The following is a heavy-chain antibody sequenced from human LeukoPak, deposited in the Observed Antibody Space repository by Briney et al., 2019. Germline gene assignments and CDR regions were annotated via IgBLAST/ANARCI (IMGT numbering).Heavy chain of an antibody. CDR1: GFTFSGSA. J-gene: IGHJ5*02. CDR3: TSPENSGSYRFDP. D-gene: IGHD1-26*01. Sequence: PGGSLKLSCAASGFTFSGSAMHWVRQASGKGLEWVGRIRSKANSYATAYAASVKGRFTISRDDSKNTAYLQMNSLKTEDTAVYYCTSPENSGSYRFDPWGQGTLVTVSS. CDR2: IRSKANSYAT. V-gene: IGHV3-73*01.